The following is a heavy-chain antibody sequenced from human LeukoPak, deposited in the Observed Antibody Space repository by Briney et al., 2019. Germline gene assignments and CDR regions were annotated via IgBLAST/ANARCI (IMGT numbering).Heavy chain of an antibody. V-gene: IGHV3-11*01. Sequence: PGGSLRLSCDASGFTFSDYYMTWIRQAPAKGLEWISYITSSGTSTYYPVSVRGRVTISRDNARNSVYLQMKYLRADDTAVYYCARDVGATTSATFDLWGQGTMVTVSS. D-gene: IGHD1-26*01. CDR2: ITSSGTST. J-gene: IGHJ3*01. CDR3: ARDVGATTSATFDL. CDR1: GFTFSDYY.